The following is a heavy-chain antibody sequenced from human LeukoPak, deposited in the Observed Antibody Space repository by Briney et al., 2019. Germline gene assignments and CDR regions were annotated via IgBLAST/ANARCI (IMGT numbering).Heavy chain of an antibody. D-gene: IGHD2-2*02. Sequence: PGGSLRLPCAASGFTFSGSAMHWVRQASGKGLEWVGRIRSKANSYATAYAASVKGRFTISRDDSKNTAYLQMNSLKTEDTAVYYCTRPKISCSSTSCYTMGNWFDPWGQGTLVTVSS. CDR1: GFTFSGSA. V-gene: IGHV3-73*01. CDR2: IRSKANSYAT. J-gene: IGHJ5*02. CDR3: TRPKISCSSTSCYTMGNWFDP.